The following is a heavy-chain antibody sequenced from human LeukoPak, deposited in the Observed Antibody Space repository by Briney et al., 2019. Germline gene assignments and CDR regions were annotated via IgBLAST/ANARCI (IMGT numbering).Heavy chain of an antibody. D-gene: IGHD3-10*01. Sequence: GESLKISCKGSGYSFTSYWIGWVRQMPGKGLEWMGIIYPGDSDTRYNPSFQGQVTISADKSISTAYLQWSSLKASDTAMYYCARYSMVRGVIPPFDYWGQGTLVTVSS. J-gene: IGHJ4*02. CDR1: GYSFTSYW. V-gene: IGHV5-51*01. CDR3: ARYSMVRGVIPPFDY. CDR2: IYPGDSDT.